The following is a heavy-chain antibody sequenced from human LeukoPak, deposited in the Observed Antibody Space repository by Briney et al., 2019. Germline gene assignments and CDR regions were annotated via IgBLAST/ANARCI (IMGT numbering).Heavy chain of an antibody. D-gene: IGHD4-11*01. Sequence: TGGSLRPCCAAPGFTFSSSYMHWVRQAPGKGLVWVSRISGDGGTTAYADSVKGRFTISRDNAKNALYLQMNRLRAEDTAVYYCARDHSPGWFDPWGQGTLVTVSS. V-gene: IGHV3-74*01. J-gene: IGHJ5*02. CDR3: ARDHSPGWFDP. CDR1: GFTFSSSY. CDR2: ISGDGGTT.